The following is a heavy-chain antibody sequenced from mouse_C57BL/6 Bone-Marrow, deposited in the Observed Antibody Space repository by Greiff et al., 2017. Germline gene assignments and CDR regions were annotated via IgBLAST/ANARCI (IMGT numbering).Heavy chain of an antibody. D-gene: IGHD2-5*01. CDR1: EYEFPSHD. Sequence: EVKLVESGGGLVQPGESLKLSCESNEYEFPSHDMSWVRKTPEKRLELVAAINSDGGSTYYPDTMERRFIISRDNTKKTLYLQMSSLRSEYTALYYCARHGDYSKSDAMDYWGQGTSVTVSS. V-gene: IGHV5-2*01. CDR3: ARHGDYSKSDAMDY. J-gene: IGHJ4*01. CDR2: INSDGGST.